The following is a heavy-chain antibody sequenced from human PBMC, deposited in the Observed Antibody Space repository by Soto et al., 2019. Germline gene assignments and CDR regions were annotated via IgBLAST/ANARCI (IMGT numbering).Heavy chain of an antibody. CDR1: GTSISSYY. J-gene: IGHJ4*02. Sequence: SETLSLTCTVSGTSISSYYWSWIRQPPGKGLEWIANIHYSGTTNYNPSLASRVTLSVDTSKNQFSLKMTSVTAADRAVYYCASVTFGGVVLAHWGQGTLVTVSS. D-gene: IGHD3-16*01. CDR2: IHYSGTT. V-gene: IGHV4-59*01. CDR3: ASVTFGGVVLAH.